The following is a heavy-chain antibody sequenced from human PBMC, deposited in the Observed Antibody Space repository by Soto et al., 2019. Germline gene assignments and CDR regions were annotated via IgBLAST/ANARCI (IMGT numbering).Heavy chain of an antibody. Sequence: SETLSLTCTVSGGSISSGDYYWGWIRQPPGKGLEWIGYIYYSGSTYYNPSLKSRVTISVDTSKNQFSLKLSSVTAADTAVYYCARVSEYSEIDYWGQGTLVTVSS. CDR3: ARVSEYSEIDY. CDR1: GGSISSGDYY. D-gene: IGHD6-6*01. J-gene: IGHJ4*02. CDR2: IYYSGST. V-gene: IGHV4-30-4*01.